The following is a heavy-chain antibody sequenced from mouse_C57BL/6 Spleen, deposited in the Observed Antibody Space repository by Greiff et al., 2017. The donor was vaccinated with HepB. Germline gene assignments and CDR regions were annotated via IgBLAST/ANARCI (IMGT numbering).Heavy chain of an antibody. CDR3: ARDEEYYGSRAWFAC. V-gene: IGHV5-4*01. D-gene: IGHD1-1*01. CDR1: GFTFSSYA. J-gene: IGHJ3*01. CDR2: ISDGGSYT. Sequence: EVNVVESGGGLVKPGGSLKLSCAASGFTFSSYAMSWVRQTPEKRLEWVATISDGGSYTYYPDNVKGRFTISRDNAKNNLYLQMSHLTSEDTAMYYCARDEEYYGSRAWFACWGQVPLVTVSA.